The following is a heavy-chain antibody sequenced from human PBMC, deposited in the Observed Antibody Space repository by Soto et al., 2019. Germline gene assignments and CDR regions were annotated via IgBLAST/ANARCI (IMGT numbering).Heavy chain of an antibody. D-gene: IGHD2-8*01. CDR3: AVGYCTNGVCYTGPVYMDV. J-gene: IGHJ6*03. Sequence: SETLSLTCAVYGGSFSGYYWSWIRQPPGKGLEWIGEINHSGSTNYNPSLKSRVTISVDTSKNQFSLKLSSVTAADTAVYYCAVGYCTNGVCYTGPVYMDVWGKGTTVTVSS. CDR2: INHSGST. V-gene: IGHV4-34*01. CDR1: GGSFSGYY.